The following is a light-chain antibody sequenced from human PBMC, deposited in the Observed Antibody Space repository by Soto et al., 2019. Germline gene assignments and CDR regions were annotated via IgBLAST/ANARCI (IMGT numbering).Light chain of an antibody. CDR1: SSDVGGYNY. J-gene: IGLJ1*01. V-gene: IGLV2-11*01. Sequence: QSALTQPRSVSGSPGQSVTISCTGTSSDVGGYNYVSWYQQHPGKAPKLMIYDVSKRPSGVSNRFSGSKSGNTASLTISGLQAEDDADYYCSSYTSSGTYVFGTGTKVTVL. CDR2: DVS. CDR3: SSYTSSGTYV.